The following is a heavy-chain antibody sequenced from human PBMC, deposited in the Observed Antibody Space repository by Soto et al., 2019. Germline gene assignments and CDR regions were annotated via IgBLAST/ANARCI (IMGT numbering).Heavy chain of an antibody. CDR2: IWFDGSDK. D-gene: IGHD3-10*01. CDR3: ARDLGSETEYYFDY. J-gene: IGHJ4*02. CDR1: GFTFGTHG. Sequence: QVQLVESGGGVVQPGRSLRLSCVASGFTFGTHGMHWVRQAPGKGLEWVALIWFDGSDKYYADSVKGRFTISRDNSKDTLFLQMNSLRAEDTAVYYCARDLGSETEYYFDYWGQGTLVTVS. V-gene: IGHV3-33*01.